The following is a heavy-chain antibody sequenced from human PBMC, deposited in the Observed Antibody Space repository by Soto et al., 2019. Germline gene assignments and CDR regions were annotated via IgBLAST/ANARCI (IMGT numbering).Heavy chain of an antibody. D-gene: IGHD2-2*01. J-gene: IGHJ4*02. CDR2: IYYSGST. CDR3: ASEKGYCSSASCFYYFDY. Sequence: QVQLQESGPGLVKPSQTLSLTCTVSGGSISSGGYYWSWIRQHPGKGLEWIGYIYYSGSTYYNPSLESRVTISVDTSKNQFSLKLSSVTAADTAVYYCASEKGYCSSASCFYYFDYWGQGTLVTVSS. CDR1: GGSISSGGYY. V-gene: IGHV4-31*03.